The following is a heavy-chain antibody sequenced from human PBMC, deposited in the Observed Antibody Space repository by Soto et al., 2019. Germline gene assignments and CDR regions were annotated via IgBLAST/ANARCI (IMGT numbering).Heavy chain of an antibody. CDR2: VSSSSDII. D-gene: IGHD6-13*01. CDR3: ARPYSNRWSIYYGMDV. CDR1: GFTLGTYS. J-gene: IGHJ6*02. V-gene: IGHV3-48*02. Sequence: DVQLVESGGGLVQPGGSLRLSCADSGFTLGTYSMNWVRQAPGKGLEWISYVSSSSDIIYYADSVKGRFTISRDNAKNSLYLQMNSLRDEDTAVYYCARPYSNRWSIYYGMDVWGQGTTVIVSS.